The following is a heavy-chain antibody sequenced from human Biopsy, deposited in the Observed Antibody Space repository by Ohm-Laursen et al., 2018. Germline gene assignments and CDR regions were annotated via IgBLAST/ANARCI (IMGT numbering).Heavy chain of an antibody. CDR1: GYSVTNDYY. V-gene: IGHV4-38-2*01. Sequence: PGTLSLTCAVSGYSVTNDYYWGWIRQPPGKGLEWIGNIYYDGITYYNPSHKSRVAMSVDTSKNHFSLRLTSVTAADAAAYYCARVAGGYAYYYGMDVWGQGTTVIVSS. CDR3: ARVAGGYAYYYGMDV. CDR2: IYYDGIT. J-gene: IGHJ6*02. D-gene: IGHD5-12*01.